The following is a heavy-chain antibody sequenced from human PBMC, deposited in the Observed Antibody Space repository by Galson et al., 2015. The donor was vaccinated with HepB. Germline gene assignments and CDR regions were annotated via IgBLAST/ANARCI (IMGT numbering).Heavy chain of an antibody. CDR1: GGSISSSSYY. V-gene: IGHV4-39*02. CDR3: ARELIAAAGINDAFDI. J-gene: IGHJ3*02. D-gene: IGHD6-13*01. Sequence: ETLSLTCTVSGGSISSSSYYWGWIRQPPGKGLEWIGSIYYSGSTYYNPSLKSRVTISVDTSTNQFSLKLSSVTAADTAVYYCARELIAAAGINDAFDIWGQGTMVTVSS. CDR2: IYYSGST.